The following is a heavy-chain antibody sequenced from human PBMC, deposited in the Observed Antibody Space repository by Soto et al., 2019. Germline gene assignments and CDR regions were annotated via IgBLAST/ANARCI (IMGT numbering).Heavy chain of an antibody. D-gene: IGHD2-15*01. V-gene: IGHV1-18*01. Sequence: QVQLAQSGAEVKKPGASVKVSCQASGYTFTNYAISWVRQAPGQGLEWMGWISASTRNTDQAQNFQGRVTMTIDTSTNTANMELRSLGSDDTSVYYCARCYCSVGSCYACWHFDLWGRGTLVTVSS. CDR2: ISASTRNT. J-gene: IGHJ2*01. CDR3: ARCYCSVGSCYACWHFDL. CDR1: GYTFTNYA.